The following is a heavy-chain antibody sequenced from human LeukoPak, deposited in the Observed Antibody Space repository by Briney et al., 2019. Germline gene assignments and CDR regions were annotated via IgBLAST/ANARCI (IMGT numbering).Heavy chain of an antibody. CDR2: TFSGGDT. CDR1: GFTVSRNY. CDR3: ARAGPIDY. V-gene: IGHV3-53*01. J-gene: IGHJ4*02. Sequence: GGSLRLSCAASGFTVSRNYMSWVRQAPGKGLEWVSVTFSGGDTDYADSVKGRFAISRDNSKNTLYLQMNRLRAEDTGVYYCARAGPIDYWGQGTLVTVSS.